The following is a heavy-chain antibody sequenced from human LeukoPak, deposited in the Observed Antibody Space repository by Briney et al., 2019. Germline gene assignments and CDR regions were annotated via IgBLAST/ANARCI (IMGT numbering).Heavy chain of an antibody. D-gene: IGHD1-7*01. Sequence: ASVKVSCKASGYTFTSYYVHWVRQAPGQGLEWMGIITPGGGSTTYAQKFQGRVTMTRDTSTSTVYMELSSLRSEDTAVYYCARDVDWNYSFDYWGQGTLVTVSS. V-gene: IGHV1-46*01. CDR3: ARDVDWNYSFDY. J-gene: IGHJ4*02. CDR1: GYTFTSYY. CDR2: ITPGGGST.